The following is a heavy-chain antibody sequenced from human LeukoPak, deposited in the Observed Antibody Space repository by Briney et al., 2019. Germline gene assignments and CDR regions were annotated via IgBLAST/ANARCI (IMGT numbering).Heavy chain of an antibody. CDR3: ARQVAAAGTSWFDP. CDR1: GYSFTSYW. V-gene: IGHV5-51*01. CDR2: IYPGDSDT. D-gene: IGHD6-13*01. J-gene: IGHJ5*02. Sequence: GESLKISCKGSGYSFTSYWIGWVRQMPGKGLEWMGIIYPGDSDTRYSPSFQGQVTISADKSISTAYLQWSSLKASDTAMYYCARQVAAAGTSWFDPGAREPWSPSPQ.